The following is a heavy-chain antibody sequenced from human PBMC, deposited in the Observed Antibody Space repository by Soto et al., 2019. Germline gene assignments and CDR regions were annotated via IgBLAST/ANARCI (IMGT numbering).Heavy chain of an antibody. Sequence: TLSLTCSISGDSVSSNSASWNCLRHSPSRGLEWLGRTYYRSKWYNDYALSVKSRITINPDTSKNQFSLQLNSVTPEDTAVYYCARGATDCSSTSCANNWFDPWGQGTMVTVSS. V-gene: IGHV6-1*01. CDR2: TYYRSKWYN. J-gene: IGHJ5*02. D-gene: IGHD2-2*01. CDR1: GDSVSSNSAS. CDR3: ARGATDCSSTSCANNWFDP.